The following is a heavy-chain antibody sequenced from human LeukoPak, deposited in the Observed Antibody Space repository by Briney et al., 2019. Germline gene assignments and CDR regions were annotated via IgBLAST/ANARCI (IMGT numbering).Heavy chain of an antibody. Sequence: HTGGSLRLSCAASGFTFSSYAMHWVRQAPGKGLEWVAVISYDGSNKYYADSVKGRFTISSDNSKNTLYLQMNSLGPDDTAVYYCARGRAYNSGSPVGNNCLDPWGQGTLVTVSS. J-gene: IGHJ5*02. D-gene: IGHD3-10*01. CDR3: ARGRAYNSGSPVGNNCLDP. CDR1: GFTFSSYA. V-gene: IGHV3-30-3*01. CDR2: ISYDGSNK.